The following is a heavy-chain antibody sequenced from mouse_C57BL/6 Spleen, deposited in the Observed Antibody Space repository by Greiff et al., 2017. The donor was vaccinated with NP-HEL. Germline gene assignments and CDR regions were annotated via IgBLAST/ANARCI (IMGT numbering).Heavy chain of an antibody. D-gene: IGHD2-4*01. J-gene: IGHJ3*01. CDR2: INPSSGYT. Sequence: VKLQQSGAELARPGASVKMSCKASGYTFTSYTMHWVQQRPGQGLEWIGYINPSSGYTKYNQKFKDKATLTADKSSSTAYMQLSSLTSEDSAVYYCARLDYDSFAYWGQGTLVTVSA. CDR1: GYTFTSYT. V-gene: IGHV1-4*01. CDR3: ARLDYDSFAY.